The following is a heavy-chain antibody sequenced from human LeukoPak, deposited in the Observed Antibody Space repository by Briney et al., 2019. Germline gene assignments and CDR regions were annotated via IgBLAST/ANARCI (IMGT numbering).Heavy chain of an antibody. D-gene: IGHD6-13*01. CDR2: IWYDGSNK. CDR3: ARDQQQPHYFDY. Sequence: GGSLRLSCAASGFTFSSYAMSWVRQAPGKGLEWVAVIWYDGSNKYYADSVKGRFTISRDNSKNTLYLQMNSLRAEDTAVYYCARDQQQPHYFDYWGQGTLVTVSS. V-gene: IGHV3-33*08. CDR1: GFTFSSYA. J-gene: IGHJ4*02.